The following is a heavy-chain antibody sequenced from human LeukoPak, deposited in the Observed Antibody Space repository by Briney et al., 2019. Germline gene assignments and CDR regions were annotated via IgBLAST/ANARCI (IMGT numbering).Heavy chain of an antibody. Sequence: SETLSLTCAVYGGSFSGYYWSWIRQPPGKGLEWIGEINHSGSTNYNPSLKSRVTISVGTSKNQFSLKLSSVTAADTAVYYCARIDITMVRGAAKAGMDVWGKGTTVTVSS. D-gene: IGHD3-10*01. CDR1: GGSFSGYY. J-gene: IGHJ6*04. CDR2: INHSGST. V-gene: IGHV4-34*01. CDR3: ARIDITMVRGAAKAGMDV.